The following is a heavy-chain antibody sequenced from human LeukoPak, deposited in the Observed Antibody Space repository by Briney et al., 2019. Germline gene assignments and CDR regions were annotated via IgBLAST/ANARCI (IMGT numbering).Heavy chain of an antibody. CDR3: ASGYSSGWYYFDY. D-gene: IGHD6-19*01. Sequence: SVKVSCTASGGTFSSYTISWVRQAPGQGLEWMGRIIPILGIANYAQKFQGRVTITADKSTSTAYMELSSLRSEDTAVYYYASGYSSGWYYFDYWGQGTLVTVSS. CDR1: GGTFSSYT. J-gene: IGHJ4*02. V-gene: IGHV1-69*02. CDR2: IIPILGIA.